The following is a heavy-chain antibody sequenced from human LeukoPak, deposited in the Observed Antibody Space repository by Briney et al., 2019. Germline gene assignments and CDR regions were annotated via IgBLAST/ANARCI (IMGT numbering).Heavy chain of an antibody. CDR2: INPNSGGT. D-gene: IGHD2-15*01. Sequence: GASVKVSCKASGYTFTAYYIHWVRQAPGQGLEWMGWINPNSGGTKYAQNFQGRVTMTSDTSTYTTHMELSRLRSDDTAVYYCARSDVVVVTATTHFDYWGQGTLVTVSS. J-gene: IGHJ4*02. CDR3: ARSDVVVVTATTHFDY. V-gene: IGHV1-2*02. CDR1: GYTFTAYY.